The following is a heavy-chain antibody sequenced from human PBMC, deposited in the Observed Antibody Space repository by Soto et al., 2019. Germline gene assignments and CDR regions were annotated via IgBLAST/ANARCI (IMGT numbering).Heavy chain of an antibody. V-gene: IGHV2-5*02. CDR2: IYWDDDK. J-gene: IGHJ4*02. CDR3: AHRSIGGSGSYPFDY. D-gene: IGHD3-10*01. Sequence: QITLKESGPTLVKPTQTLTLTCTFSGFSLTTSGVGVGWIRQPPGKAPEWLALIYWDDDKRYSPSLKSRLTITKDTSKNQVVLTMTNMDPVDTATYYCAHRSIGGSGSYPFDYWGQGTLVTVSS. CDR1: GFSLTTSGVG.